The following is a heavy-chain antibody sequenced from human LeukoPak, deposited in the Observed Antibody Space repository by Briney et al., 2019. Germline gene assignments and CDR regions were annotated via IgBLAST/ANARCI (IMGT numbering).Heavy chain of an antibody. Sequence: SETLSLTCTVSGGSISSSSYYWGWIRQPPGKGLEWIVSIHYSGSTYNNPSRKSRVTISVDTSKNQFSLKLSSVTAADTAVYYCAREVLGYCSGGSCYNWGQGTLVTVSS. CDR3: AREVLGYCSGGSCYN. D-gene: IGHD2-15*01. CDR2: IHYSGST. J-gene: IGHJ4*02. CDR1: GGSISSSSYY. V-gene: IGHV4-39*07.